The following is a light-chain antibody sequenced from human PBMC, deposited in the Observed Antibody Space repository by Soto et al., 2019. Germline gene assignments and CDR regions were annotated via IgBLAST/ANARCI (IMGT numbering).Light chain of an antibody. CDR1: SSDVGTYNL. CDR3: CSYAPSRTLL. V-gene: IGLV2-23*01. CDR2: EAN. Sequence: QSVLTQPASVSGSPGEAITISCTGTSSDVGTYNLVTWYQQHPRRVPKLILYEANKRASGVSSRFSASKSGNTASLTISGLQDEDEAEYFCCSYAPSRTLLFGEGTKLTVL. J-gene: IGLJ2*01.